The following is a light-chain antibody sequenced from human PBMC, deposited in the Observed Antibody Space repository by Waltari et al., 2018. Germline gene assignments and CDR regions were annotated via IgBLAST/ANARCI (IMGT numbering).Light chain of an antibody. CDR1: QSISSW. CDR2: DAS. V-gene: IGKV1-5*01. J-gene: IGKJ3*01. CDR3: QQYNSYSST. Sequence: DIQMTQSPSTLSASVGDRVTITCRASQSISSWLAWYQQKPGNAPKLLIYDASSLESGVPSRFSGSGSGTEFTLTISSLQPDDFATYYCQQYNSYSSTFGPGTKVDIK.